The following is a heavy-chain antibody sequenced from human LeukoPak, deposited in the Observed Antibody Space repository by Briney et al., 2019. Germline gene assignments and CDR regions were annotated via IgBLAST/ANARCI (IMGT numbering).Heavy chain of an antibody. D-gene: IGHD4-17*01. CDR2: IYAGGNT. J-gene: IGHJ2*01. CDR3: ARVDLGGDVGYFDL. CDR1: GFTVTNSY. Sequence: GGSLRLSCAASGFTVTNSYLSWVRQAPGKGLEWVSFIYAGGNTYYADSVRGRFTISRDNSKNTLYLQMNSLRAEDTAVYYCARVDLGGDVGYFDLWGRGTLVTVSS. V-gene: IGHV3-53*05.